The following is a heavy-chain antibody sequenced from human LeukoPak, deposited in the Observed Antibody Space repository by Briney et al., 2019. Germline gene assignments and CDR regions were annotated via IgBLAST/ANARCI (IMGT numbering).Heavy chain of an antibody. D-gene: IGHD3-10*01. CDR1: GFNFKSYS. Sequence: GGSLRLSCAASGFNFKSYSMNWVRQAPGKGLVCVSFISSTSSDLLYADSVKGRFTVSRDNGKNSLYLQMNSLRAEDTAVYYCARAAGHYFDYWGQGSLVTVSS. V-gene: IGHV3-21*06. CDR3: ARAAGHYFDY. CDR2: ISSTSSDL. J-gene: IGHJ4*02.